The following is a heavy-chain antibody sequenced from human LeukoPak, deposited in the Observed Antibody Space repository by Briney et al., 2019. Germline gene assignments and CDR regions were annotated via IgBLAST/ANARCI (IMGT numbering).Heavy chain of an antibody. CDR2: MYYSGST. CDR3: ARFLRGYIGYGFDY. D-gene: IGHD5-12*01. CDR1: GGSISSGGYS. J-gene: IGHJ4*02. Sequence: SQTLSLTCAVSGGSISSGGYSWSWIRQSPGKGLEWIGYMYYSGSTYYNPSLKSRVSISVDTSKNQFSLKLSSVTAADTAVYYCARFLRGYIGYGFDYWGQGTLVTVSS. V-gene: IGHV4-30-4*07.